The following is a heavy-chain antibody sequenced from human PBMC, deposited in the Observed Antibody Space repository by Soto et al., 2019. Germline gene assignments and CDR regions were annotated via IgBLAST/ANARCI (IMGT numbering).Heavy chain of an antibody. D-gene: IGHD6-13*01. J-gene: IGHJ6*04. CDR2: ISSSSSYI. CDR3: ARDLRDSSSWYRPLDV. CDR1: GFTFSSYS. Sequence: GGSLRLSCAASGFTFSSYSMNWVRQAPGKGLEWVSSISSSSSYIYYADSVKGRFTISRDNAKNSLYLQMNSLRAEDTAVYYCARDLRDSSSWYRPLDVWGKGTTVTVSS. V-gene: IGHV3-21*01.